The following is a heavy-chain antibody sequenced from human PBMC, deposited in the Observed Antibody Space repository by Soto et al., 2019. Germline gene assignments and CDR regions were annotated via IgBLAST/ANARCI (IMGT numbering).Heavy chain of an antibody. J-gene: IGHJ6*02. D-gene: IGHD6-13*01. CDR1: GGSISSSSYY. CDR2: IYYSGST. V-gene: IGHV4-39*01. Sequence: QLQLQESGPGLVKPSETLSLTCTVSGGSISSSSYYWGWIRQPPGKGLEWIGSIYYSGSTYYNPSLKSRVTISVDTSKNQFSLKLSSVTAADTAVYYCARHSRSSSHPNYYYYYGMDVWGQGTTVTVSS. CDR3: ARHSRSSSHPNYYYYYGMDV.